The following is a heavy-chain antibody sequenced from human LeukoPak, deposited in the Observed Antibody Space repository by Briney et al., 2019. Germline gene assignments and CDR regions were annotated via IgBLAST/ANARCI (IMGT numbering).Heavy chain of an antibody. CDR2: IYYSGST. CDR1: GGSISSYY. CDR3: ARESLVAGSSTDY. V-gene: IGHV4-59*01. J-gene: IGHJ4*02. Sequence: PSETLSLTCTVSGGSISSYYWSWIRQPPGKGLEWIGYIYYSGSTNYNPSLKSRVTISVDTSKNQFSLKLSSVTAADTAVYYCARESLVAGSSTDYWGQGTLVTVSS. D-gene: IGHD3-10*01.